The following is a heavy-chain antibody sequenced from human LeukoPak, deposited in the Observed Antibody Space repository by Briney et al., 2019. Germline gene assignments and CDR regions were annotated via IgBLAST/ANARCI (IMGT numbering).Heavy chain of an antibody. CDR2: IRYDGSNK. J-gene: IGHJ4*02. Sequence: GSLRLSCAASGFTFSSYGMHWVRQAPGKGREWVAFIRYDGSNKYYADSVKGRFTISRDNSKNTLYLQMNSLRAEDTAVYYCARDDWKDILTGYDFDYWGQGTLVTVSS. CDR1: GFTFSSYG. CDR3: ARDDWKDILTGYDFDY. V-gene: IGHV3-30*02. D-gene: IGHD3-9*01.